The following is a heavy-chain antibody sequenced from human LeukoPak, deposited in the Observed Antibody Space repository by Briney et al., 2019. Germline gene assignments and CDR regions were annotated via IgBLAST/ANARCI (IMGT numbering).Heavy chain of an antibody. D-gene: IGHD5-12*01. Sequence: GGSLRLSCAASGFTFSDYYISWIRQAPGKGLEWISYISSSGRTVDQADSVKGRITISRDNAKNSVYLQMNSLRADDTAVYYCARGGGCDSFDYWGQGTQVTVSS. CDR3: ARGGGCDSFDY. CDR1: GFTFSDYY. J-gene: IGHJ4*02. CDR2: ISSSGRTV. V-gene: IGHV3-11*01.